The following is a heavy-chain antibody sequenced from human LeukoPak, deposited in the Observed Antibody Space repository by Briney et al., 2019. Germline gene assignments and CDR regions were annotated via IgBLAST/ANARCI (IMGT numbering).Heavy chain of an antibody. J-gene: IGHJ4*02. Sequence: GGSLRLSCAASGFTFSDAWMNWVRQAPGKGLEWVGRTRNKANSYTTEYAASVKGRFTISRDDSKNSLYLQMNSLKTEDTAVYYCARDYYDSYFDYWGQGTLVTVSS. CDR1: GFTFSDAW. CDR2: TRNKANSYTT. D-gene: IGHD3-22*01. V-gene: IGHV3-72*01. CDR3: ARDYYDSYFDY.